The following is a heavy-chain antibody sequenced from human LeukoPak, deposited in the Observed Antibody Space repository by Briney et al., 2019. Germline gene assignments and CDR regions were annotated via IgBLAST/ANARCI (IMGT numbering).Heavy chain of an antibody. CDR3: AITGMVRGELRDY. CDR1: GGSISSSSYY. J-gene: IGHJ4*02. Sequence: PSETLSLTCTVSGGSISSSSYYWGWIRQPPGKGLEWIGSIYYSGSTYYNPSLKSRVTISVDTSKNQFSLKLSSVTAADTAVYYCAITGMVRGELRDYWGQGTLVTVSS. D-gene: IGHD3-10*01. CDR2: IYYSGST. V-gene: IGHV4-39*01.